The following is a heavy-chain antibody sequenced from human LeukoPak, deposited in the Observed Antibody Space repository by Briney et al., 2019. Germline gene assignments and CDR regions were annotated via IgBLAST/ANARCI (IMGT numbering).Heavy chain of an antibody. CDR3: ARGGAFYYYGMDV. CDR1: GFTYSSYD. Sequence: GSLRLSCAASGFTYSSYDMHWVRQATGKGLEWVSAIGTAGDTYYPGSVKGRFTISRENAENSLYLQMNSLRAGDTAVYYCARGGAFYYYGMDVWGQGTTVTVSS. CDR2: IGTAGDT. J-gene: IGHJ6*02. V-gene: IGHV3-13*01.